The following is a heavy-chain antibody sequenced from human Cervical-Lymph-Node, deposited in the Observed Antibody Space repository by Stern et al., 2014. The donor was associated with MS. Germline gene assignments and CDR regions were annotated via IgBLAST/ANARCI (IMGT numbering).Heavy chain of an antibody. CDR3: ARELNWNDIFTNVFDI. CDR2: INAKNGIT. CDR1: GYTFSDHY. Sequence: VQLVQSGAEVKKPGASVKVSCKASGYTFSDHYMHWVRQAPGQGLEWMGWINAKNGITNYAQKFQGRVTMTRDTSISTAYMELSSLRSDDTAVYYCARELNWNDIFTNVFDIWGQGTMVTVSS. J-gene: IGHJ3*02. V-gene: IGHV1-2*02. D-gene: IGHD1-20*01.